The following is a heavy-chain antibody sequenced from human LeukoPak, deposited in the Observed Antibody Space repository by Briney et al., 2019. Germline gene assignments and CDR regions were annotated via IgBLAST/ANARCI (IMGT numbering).Heavy chain of an antibody. CDR1: GFTFSSYS. V-gene: IGHV3-48*04. D-gene: IGHD2-2*01. Sequence: GGSLRLSCAASGFTFSSYSMHWVRQAPGKGLEWVSYISSSGSTIYYADSVKGRFTISRDNAKNSLYLKMNSLRAEDTAVYYCASRVVVVPAAIHAFDIWGQGTMVTVSS. CDR2: ISSSGSTI. J-gene: IGHJ3*02. CDR3: ASRVVVVPAAIHAFDI.